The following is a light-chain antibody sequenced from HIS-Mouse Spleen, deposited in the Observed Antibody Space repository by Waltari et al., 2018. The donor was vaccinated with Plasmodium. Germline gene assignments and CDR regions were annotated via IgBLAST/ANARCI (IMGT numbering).Light chain of an antibody. J-gene: IGLJ2*01. V-gene: IGLV4-69*01. CDR1: SVHSSYA. CDR3: QTWGTGMGV. CDR2: LNSYGSH. Sequence: SSSASLGASVKLTCTLSSVHSSYAIAWHQQQPEKGPRYLMKLNSYGSHSKGDGIPDRFSGSSSGAERYLTISSRQSEDEADYYCQTWGTGMGVFGGGTKLTVL.